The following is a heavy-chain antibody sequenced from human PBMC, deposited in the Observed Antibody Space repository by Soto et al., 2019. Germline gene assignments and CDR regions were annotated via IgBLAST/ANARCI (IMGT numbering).Heavy chain of an antibody. Sequence: QVQLVQSGAEVKKPGASVKVSCKASGYTFSSYAMHWVRQAPGQRLEWMGWINAGNGNTKYSQKFQGRVTISRDTSASTAYMEVSSLRAEDTAVYYCAKSDVLRFLEWFLFDYWGQGTLVTVSS. CDR1: GYTFSSYA. J-gene: IGHJ4*02. CDR2: INAGNGNT. D-gene: IGHD3-3*01. CDR3: AKSDVLRFLEWFLFDY. V-gene: IGHV1-3*01.